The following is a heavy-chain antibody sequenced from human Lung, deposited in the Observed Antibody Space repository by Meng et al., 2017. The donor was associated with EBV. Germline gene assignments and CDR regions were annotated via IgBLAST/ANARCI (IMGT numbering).Heavy chain of an antibody. D-gene: IGHD3-16*01. V-gene: IGHV1-69*01. J-gene: IGHJ1*01. CDR2: PPPNLATT. Sequence: QEDFVEAGAWEKGPGSSVTCPSNGCEGTLSRHPIHWRPQGPGQGLEWMAEPPPNLATTNFALNFQGRVTLSADDSSTTVYMELTSPRSEDTAVYYCAQQLPPMGAFFQHWGQGTLVPSPQ. CDR1: EGTLSRHP. CDR3: AQQLPPMGAFFQH.